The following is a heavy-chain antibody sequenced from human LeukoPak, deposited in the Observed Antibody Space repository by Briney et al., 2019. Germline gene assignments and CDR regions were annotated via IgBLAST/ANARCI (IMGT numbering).Heavy chain of an antibody. CDR1: GFTFSSYW. CDR3: AKELYYYDSSGYHARRDFYSFFDY. CDR2: IKQDGSEK. D-gene: IGHD3-22*01. Sequence: HPGGSLRLSCVASGFTFSSYWMSWVRQAPGKGLEWVANIKQDGSEKYYVDSVKGRFTISRDNAKNSLYLQMNSLRAEDTAVYYCAKELYYYDSSGYHARRDFYSFFDYWGQGTLVTVSA. J-gene: IGHJ4*02. V-gene: IGHV3-7*01.